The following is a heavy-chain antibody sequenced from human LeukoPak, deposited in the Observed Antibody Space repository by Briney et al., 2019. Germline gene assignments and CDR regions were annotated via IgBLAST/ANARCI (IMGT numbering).Heavy chain of an antibody. CDR3: ARDQLYCTGGICYFDY. CDR2: INSDGRST. D-gene: IGHD2-8*02. Sequence: PGGSLRLSCAASGLTFSSYWMHWVRQAPGKGLVWVSRINSDGRSTSSADSVKGRFTISRDNAKNTLYLQMNSLRTEDTAVYYCARDQLYCTGGICYFDYWGQGTLVTVSS. J-gene: IGHJ4*02. CDR1: GLTFSSYW. V-gene: IGHV3-74*01.